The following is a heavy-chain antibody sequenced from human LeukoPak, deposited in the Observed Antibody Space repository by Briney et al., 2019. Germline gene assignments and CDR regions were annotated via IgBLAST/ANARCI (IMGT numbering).Heavy chain of an antibody. V-gene: IGHV4-34*01. CDR1: GGSFSGYY. CDR2: INHSGST. Sequence: SETLSLTCAVYGGSFSGYYWSWIRQPPGKGLEWIGEINHSGSTNYNPSLKSRVTISVDTSKNQFSLKLSSVTAADTAVYYCARRYSGWHYYYMDVWGKGTTVTISS. D-gene: IGHD6-19*01. J-gene: IGHJ6*03. CDR3: ARRYSGWHYYYMDV.